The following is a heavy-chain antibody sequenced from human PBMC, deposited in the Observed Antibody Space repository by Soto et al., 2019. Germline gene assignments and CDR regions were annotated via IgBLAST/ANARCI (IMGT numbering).Heavy chain of an antibody. CDR3: AKEHSSSWYEPYLYY. CDR1: GLTFGSRA. D-gene: IGHD6-13*01. J-gene: IGHJ4*02. CDR2: ITDTGGDA. V-gene: IGHV3-23*01. Sequence: PGGSLRLSCVASGLTFGSRAMTWVRQAPGEGLQWVSTITDTGGDAKYADSVRGRFVISRDNSKNTLYLQMNSLRAEDTAVYYCAKEHSSSWYEPYLYYWGQGTLVTVSS.